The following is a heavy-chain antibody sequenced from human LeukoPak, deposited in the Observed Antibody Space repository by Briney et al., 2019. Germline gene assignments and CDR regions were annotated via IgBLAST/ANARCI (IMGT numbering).Heavy chain of an antibody. Sequence: PGGSLRLSCAASGFTFSSYAMSWVRQAPGKGLEWVSAISGSGGSTYYADSVKGRFTISRDNAKNSLYLQMNSLRAEDTAVYYCARGNLWLQRLFDYWGQGTLVTVSS. J-gene: IGHJ4*02. CDR1: GFTFSSYA. CDR2: ISGSGGST. CDR3: ARGNLWLQRLFDY. D-gene: IGHD3-22*01. V-gene: IGHV3-23*01.